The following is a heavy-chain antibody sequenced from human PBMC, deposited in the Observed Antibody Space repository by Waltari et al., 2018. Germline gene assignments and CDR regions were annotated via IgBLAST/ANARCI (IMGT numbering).Heavy chain of an antibody. CDR3: VKGGWGFGAFYEQH. CDR1: GFRFDDYA. CDR2: IGWNSGAN. Sequence: EVQLVTSGGGLVQPGRSLRLACVGSGFRFDDYAMYWVRQRPGMGREWLSVIGWNSGANGYADSVRGRFSTYRDNARKSLYLQMGRLRPEDTALYYCVKGGWGFGAFYEQHWGQGIQVTVSS. D-gene: IGHD3-10*01. V-gene: IGHV3-9*01. J-gene: IGHJ4*02.